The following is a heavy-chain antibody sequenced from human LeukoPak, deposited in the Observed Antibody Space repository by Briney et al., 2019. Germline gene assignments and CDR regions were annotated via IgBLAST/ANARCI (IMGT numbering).Heavy chain of an antibody. J-gene: IGHJ4*02. Sequence: SEALSLTCVVSGCSISSGGYSWSWIRQPPGKGLEWIGYIYQSGSTYYNPSLKSRVPISVDRSKNQFSLKLSSVTAADTAVYYCASSGWYSNPLFDYWGQGTLVTVSS. CDR2: IYQSGST. CDR1: GCSISSGGYS. CDR3: ASSGWYSNPLFDY. V-gene: IGHV4-30-2*01. D-gene: IGHD6-19*01.